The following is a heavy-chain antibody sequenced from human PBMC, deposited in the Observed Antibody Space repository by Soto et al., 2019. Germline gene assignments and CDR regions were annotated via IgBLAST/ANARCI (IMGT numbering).Heavy chain of an antibody. V-gene: IGHV3-48*02. CDR2: INSGSTII. Sequence: GGSLRLSCAASGFTFNAYGMNWVRQGPGKGLEWVSYINSGSTIIYYADSVKGRFTISRDNAENSLYLQMNSLRDDDTAVYYCARDRGAPRKYYFDSWGQGALVTVSS. D-gene: IGHD1-26*01. CDR3: ARDRGAPRKYYFDS. CDR1: GFTFNAYG. J-gene: IGHJ4*02.